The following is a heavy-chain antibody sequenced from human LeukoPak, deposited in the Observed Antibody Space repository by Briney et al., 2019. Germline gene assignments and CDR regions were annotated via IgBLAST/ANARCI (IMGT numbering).Heavy chain of an antibody. D-gene: IGHD3-10*01. CDR2: IHYSGST. Sequence: PSETLSLTCSVSRGSISGYYWSWIRQPPGKGLEWIGYIHYSGSTNYNPSLKSRVTISVDASKNQFSLRLRSVTAADTAVYYCASGAAYLDYWGQGTLVTVSS. V-gene: IGHV4-59*01. J-gene: IGHJ4*02. CDR1: RGSISGYY. CDR3: ASGAAYLDY.